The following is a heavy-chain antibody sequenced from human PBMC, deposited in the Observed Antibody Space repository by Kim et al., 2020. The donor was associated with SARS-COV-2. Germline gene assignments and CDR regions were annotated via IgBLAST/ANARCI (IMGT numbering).Heavy chain of an antibody. V-gene: IGHV3-21*01. CDR2: IGGISSDR. CDR3: ATSPLTFSTTWSDF. J-gene: IGHJ4*02. Sequence: GGSLRLSCAASGFNFKAYSMTWIRQAPGKGLEWVSSIGGISSDRDYADSVKGRFIVSRDNAKNLLFLQMNSLRAEDTAVYFCATSPLTFSTTWSDFWGQGTLVTVSS. CDR1: GFNFKAYS. D-gene: IGHD6-13*01.